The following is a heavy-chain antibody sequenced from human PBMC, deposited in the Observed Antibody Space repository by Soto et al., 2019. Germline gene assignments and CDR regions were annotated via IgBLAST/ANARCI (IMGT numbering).Heavy chain of an antibody. D-gene: IGHD6-19*01. CDR2: ISWNSGSI. J-gene: IGHJ5*02. Sequence: EVQLVESGGGLVQPGRSLRLSCAASGFTFDDYAMHWVRQAPGKGLEWVSGISWNSGSIGYADSVKGRFTISRDNAKNSLYLQMNSLRAEDTALYYCAKDQRPLAVAGNWFDPWGLGTLVTVSS. CDR1: GFTFDDYA. CDR3: AKDQRPLAVAGNWFDP. V-gene: IGHV3-9*01.